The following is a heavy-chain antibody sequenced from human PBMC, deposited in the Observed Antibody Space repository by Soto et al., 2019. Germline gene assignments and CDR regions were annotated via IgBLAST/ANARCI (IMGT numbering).Heavy chain of an antibody. CDR2: ISGDGQSK. J-gene: IGHJ4*02. CDR1: GFTFSGYA. V-gene: IGHV3-23*01. CDR3: AKDSVFGTGSELDF. Sequence: GGSLRLSCEVSGFTFSGYAMSWVRQAPGKGLEWVAGISGDGQSKAYADSVKGRFTISRDNLNNTLSLEMTSLRVDDTAFYYCAKDSVFGTGSELDFWAQGTLVTVSS. D-gene: IGHD3-10*01.